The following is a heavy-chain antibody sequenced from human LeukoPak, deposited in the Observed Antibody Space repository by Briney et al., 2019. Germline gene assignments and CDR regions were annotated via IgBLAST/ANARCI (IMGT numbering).Heavy chain of an antibody. CDR1: GGSISSYY. J-gene: IGHJ4*02. D-gene: IGHD2-2*03. V-gene: IGHV4-59*12. CDR3: AREGGYCISGYCYISLDY. CDR2: IYYSGST. Sequence: SETLSLTCTVSGGSISSYYWSWIRQPPGKGLEWIGYIYYSGSTNYNPSLKSRVTISVDTSKNQFSLKLSSVIAADTAVYYCAREGGYCISGYCYISLDYWGQGALLTVSS.